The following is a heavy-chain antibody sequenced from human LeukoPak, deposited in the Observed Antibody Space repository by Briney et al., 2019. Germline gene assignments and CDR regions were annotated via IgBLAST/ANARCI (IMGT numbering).Heavy chain of an antibody. D-gene: IGHD3-16*01. J-gene: IGHJ5*02. CDR3: ARASFWESPIDWFAP. Sequence: ASVKVSCKASGYTFTSYGISWVRQAPGQGLEWVGWINPKNGGSNYAQKFQGRVTMTRDRSISTAYMELSRLTSDDTAVYYCARASFWESPIDWFAPWGQGTLVTVSS. CDR1: GYTFTSYG. V-gene: IGHV1-2*02. CDR2: INPKNGGS.